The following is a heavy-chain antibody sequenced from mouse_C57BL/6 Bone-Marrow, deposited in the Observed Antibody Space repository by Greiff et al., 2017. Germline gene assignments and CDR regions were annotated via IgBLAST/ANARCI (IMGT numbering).Heavy chain of an antibody. V-gene: IGHV1-39*01. J-gene: IGHJ1*03. D-gene: IGHD2-2*01. CDR2: INPNYGTT. CDR1: GYSFTDYN. Sequence: VQLQQSGAELVKPGASVKLSCKASGYSFTDYNMNWVKQSNGKSLEWIGVINPNYGTTSYNQKFKGKATLTVDQSSSTAYMQLNSLTSEDSAVYYCARGGYGVRWYFDVWGTGTTVTVSS. CDR3: ARGGYGVRWYFDV.